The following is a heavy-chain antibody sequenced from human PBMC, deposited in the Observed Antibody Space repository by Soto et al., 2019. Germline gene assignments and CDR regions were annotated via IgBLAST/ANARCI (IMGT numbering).Heavy chain of an antibody. V-gene: IGHV1-8*01. Sequence: ASVKFSCKASGYTFTSYDINWVRQATGQGLEWMGWMNPNSGNTGYAQKFQGRVTMTRNTSISTAYMELSSLRSEDTAVYYCARKGYCSSTSCDDAFDIWGQGTMVTVSS. D-gene: IGHD2-2*01. J-gene: IGHJ3*02. CDR2: MNPNSGNT. CDR1: GYTFTSYD. CDR3: ARKGYCSSTSCDDAFDI.